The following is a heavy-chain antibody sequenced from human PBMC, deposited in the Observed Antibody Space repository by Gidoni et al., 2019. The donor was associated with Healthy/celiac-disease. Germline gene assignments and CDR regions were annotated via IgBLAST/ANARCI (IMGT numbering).Heavy chain of an antibody. CDR3: ARGVSADDAFDI. Sequence: EVQLVASGGGLVKPGGSLRLSGAASGFTFSSYSMNWVRQARGKGLEWVSSISSSSSYIYYADSVKGRFTISRDNAKNSLYLQMNRLRAEDTAVYYCARGVSADDAFDIWGQGTMVTVSS. J-gene: IGHJ3*02. CDR1: GFTFSSYS. D-gene: IGHD2-2*01. V-gene: IGHV3-21*01. CDR2: ISSSSSYI.